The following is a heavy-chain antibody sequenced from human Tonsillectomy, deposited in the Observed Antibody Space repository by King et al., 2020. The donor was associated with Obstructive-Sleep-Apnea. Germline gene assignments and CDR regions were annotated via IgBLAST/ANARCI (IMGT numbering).Heavy chain of an antibody. CDR3: VKDQLPVAKYWYFDL. V-gene: IGHV3-23*04. J-gene: IGHJ2*01. D-gene: IGHD5-24*01. Sequence: VQLVESGGGLVQPGGSLRLSCAASGFTFSSYAMGWVRQAPGKGLEWVAAVSGRGGSTYYTDSVKGRFTISRDNSNNTLYLQLSSLRADDTAVFYCVKDQLPVAKYWYFDLWGRGTLVSVSS. CDR1: GFTFSSYA. CDR2: VSGRGGST.